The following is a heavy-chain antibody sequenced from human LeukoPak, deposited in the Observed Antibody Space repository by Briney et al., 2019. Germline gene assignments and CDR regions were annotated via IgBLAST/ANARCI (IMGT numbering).Heavy chain of an antibody. J-gene: IGHJ4*02. CDR2: IYYSGST. Sequence: PSETLSLTCTVSGGSVSSGSYYWRWIRQPPGKGLEWIGYIYYSGSTNYNPSLKSRVTISVDTSKNQFSLKLSSVTAADTAVYYCAREVGQWLAEIDYWGQGTLVTVSS. V-gene: IGHV4-61*01. CDR1: GGSVSSGSYY. CDR3: AREVGQWLAEIDY. D-gene: IGHD6-19*01.